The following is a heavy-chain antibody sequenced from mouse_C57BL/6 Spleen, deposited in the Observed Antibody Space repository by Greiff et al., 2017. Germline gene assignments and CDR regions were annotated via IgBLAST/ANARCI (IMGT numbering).Heavy chain of an antibody. J-gene: IGHJ2*01. V-gene: IGHV1-69*01. D-gene: IGHD4-1*01. CDR2: IDPSDSYT. CDR3: ARGTGTKTEN. Sequence: QVQLKQPGAELVMPGASVKLSCKASGYTFTSYWMHWVKQRPGQGLEWIGEIDPSDSYTNYNQKFKGKSTLTVDKSSSTAYMQLSSLTSEDSAVYYCARGTGTKTENWGQGTTLTVSS. CDR1: GYTFTSYW.